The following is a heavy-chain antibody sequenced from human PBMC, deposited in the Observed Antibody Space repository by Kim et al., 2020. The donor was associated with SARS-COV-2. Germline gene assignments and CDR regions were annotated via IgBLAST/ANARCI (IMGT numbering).Heavy chain of an antibody. CDR2: INTDGSTT. J-gene: IGHJ4*02. CDR3: TRLATGPSPDY. Sequence: GGSLRLSCAASGFTFISYWIHWVRQAPGKGLVWVSSINTDGSTTSHADSVKGRFTISRDNARNTLYLQMNSLRAEDTAIYYCTRLATGPSPDYWGQGTLVTVSS. CDR1: GFTFISYW. V-gene: IGHV3-74*01.